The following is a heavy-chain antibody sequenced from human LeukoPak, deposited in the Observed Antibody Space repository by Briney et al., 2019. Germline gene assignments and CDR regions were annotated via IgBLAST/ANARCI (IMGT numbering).Heavy chain of an antibody. J-gene: IGHJ6*03. D-gene: IGHD1-26*01. CDR3: ARARYREINYAYAGGFYYMDV. CDR2: ISYSGST. Sequence: SETLSLTCTVSGGSLSPYYWSWIRQSPGKGLEWIGYISYSGSTNYHPSLKSRVTISVAMSKPQFYLKLSSVTAADTAVFYCARARYREINYAYAGGFYYMDVWGKETTVTVSS. V-gene: IGHV4-59*01. CDR1: GGSLSPYY.